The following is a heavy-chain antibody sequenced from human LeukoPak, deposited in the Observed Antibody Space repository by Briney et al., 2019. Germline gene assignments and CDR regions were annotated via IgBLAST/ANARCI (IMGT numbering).Heavy chain of an antibody. V-gene: IGHV4-39*01. Sequence: SETLSLTCTISGGSISSSRYYWGWIRQPPGKGLEWIGSIYYSGSTYYNPSLKSRVTISVDTSKNQFSLKLSSVTAADTAVYYCATLRDGYNFAYWGQGTLVTVSS. CDR1: GGSISSSRYY. CDR3: ATLRDGYNFAY. D-gene: IGHD5-24*01. J-gene: IGHJ4*02. CDR2: IYYSGST.